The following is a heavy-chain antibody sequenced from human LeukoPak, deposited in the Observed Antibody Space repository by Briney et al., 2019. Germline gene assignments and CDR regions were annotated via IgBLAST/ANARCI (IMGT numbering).Heavy chain of an antibody. CDR2: IYHSGST. CDR1: GYSISSGYY. CDR3: ARGGGSCLSCDAFDI. J-gene: IGHJ3*02. D-gene: IGHD2-15*01. Sequence: SETLSLTCTVSGYSISSGYYWGWIRQPPGKGLEWIGSIYHSGSTYYNPSLKSRVTISVDTSKNQFSLKLSSVTAADTAVYYCARGGGSCLSCDAFDIWGQGTMVTVSS. V-gene: IGHV4-38-2*02.